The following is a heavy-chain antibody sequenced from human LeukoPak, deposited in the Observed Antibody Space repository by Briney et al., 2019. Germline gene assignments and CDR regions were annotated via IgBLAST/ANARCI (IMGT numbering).Heavy chain of an antibody. CDR1: GFSFSNHG. Sequence: GGSLRLSCAASGFSFSNHGIHWVRQAPGKGLEWVSLIWYDGSNKYYADSVKGRFTISRDDSKNTVYLQMNSLRAGDTSVYYCARDGEYCSAGCTSHSYSYGLDVWGQGTTVTVSS. V-gene: IGHV3-33*01. CDR2: IWYDGSNK. D-gene: IGHD2-15*01. J-gene: IGHJ6*02. CDR3: ARDGEYCSAGCTSHSYSYGLDV.